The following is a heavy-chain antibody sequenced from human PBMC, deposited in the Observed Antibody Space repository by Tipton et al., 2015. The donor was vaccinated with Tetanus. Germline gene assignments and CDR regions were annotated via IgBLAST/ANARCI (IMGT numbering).Heavy chain of an antibody. V-gene: IGHV1-2*02. D-gene: IGHD3-22*01. CDR3: ARDRGDYIYYGMDV. Sequence: VQLVQSGAEMKKPGASVKVSCKASGYTFTGYYIYWVRQAPGQGLEWMGWIDPNSGATVYAQKFQGRVTMTRDTSISTAYMELRSLRSDDTAVYYCARDRGDYIYYGMDVWGQGTTVTVS. J-gene: IGHJ6*02. CDR2: IDPNSGAT. CDR1: GYTFTGYY.